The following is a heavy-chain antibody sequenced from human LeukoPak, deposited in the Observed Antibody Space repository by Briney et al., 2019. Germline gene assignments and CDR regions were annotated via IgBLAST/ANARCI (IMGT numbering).Heavy chain of an antibody. J-gene: IGHJ4*02. Sequence: GRTLRLSCAASGFTFSSYGMHWVRQAPGKGLEWVAVIWYDGSNKYYADSVKGRFTSSRDNSKNTLYLQMNSLRAEDTAVYYCAREVSNGSATRGGFDYWGQGTLVTVSS. D-gene: IGHD3-10*01. V-gene: IGHV3-33*01. CDR1: GFTFSSYG. CDR3: AREVSNGSATRGGFDY. CDR2: IWYDGSNK.